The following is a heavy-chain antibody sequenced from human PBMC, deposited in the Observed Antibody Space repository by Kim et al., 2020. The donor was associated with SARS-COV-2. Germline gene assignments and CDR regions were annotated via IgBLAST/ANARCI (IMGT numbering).Heavy chain of an antibody. CDR2: ISAGGSSY. CDR1: GFTFSGYA. D-gene: IGHD3-16*01. J-gene: IGHJ6*01. Sequence: GGSLRLSCAASGFTFSGYAMSWVRQAPGKGLEWVSIISAGGSSYYYSASVKGLTTATGNLTNTLHQLLNSRLPAESTASYFGEELLLGLGDSLAAFNVWG. V-gene: IGHV3-23*01. CDR3: GEELLLGLGDSLAAFNV.